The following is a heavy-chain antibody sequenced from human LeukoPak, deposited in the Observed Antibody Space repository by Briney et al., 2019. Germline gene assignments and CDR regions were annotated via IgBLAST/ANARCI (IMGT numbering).Heavy chain of an antibody. Sequence: WASVKVSCKASGYTFTSYGISWVRQAPGQGLEWMGWISAYNGNTNYAQKLQGRVTMTTDTSTSTAYMELRSLRSDDTAVYYCARVRTPGRGFWSGYFLTVRTPAFDIWGQGTMVTVSS. V-gene: IGHV1-18*01. D-gene: IGHD3-3*01. CDR3: ARVRTPGRGFWSGYFLTVRTPAFDI. J-gene: IGHJ3*02. CDR1: GYTFTSYG. CDR2: ISAYNGNT.